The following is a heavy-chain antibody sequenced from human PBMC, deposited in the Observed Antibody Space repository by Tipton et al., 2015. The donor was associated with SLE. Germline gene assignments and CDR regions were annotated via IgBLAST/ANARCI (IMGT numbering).Heavy chain of an antibody. CDR1: GFTFSSQE. CDR3: ARGFWTGFYIGYFDS. J-gene: IGHJ4*02. Sequence: SLRLSCTASGFTFSSQEMNWVRQAPGKGLEWVSYISSGGTFIHYADAVKGRFTISRDNAKNSLYLQMNSLRAEDTAVYYCARGFWTGFYIGYFDSWGQGAPVPVSS. CDR2: ISSGGTFI. D-gene: IGHD3/OR15-3a*01. V-gene: IGHV3-48*03.